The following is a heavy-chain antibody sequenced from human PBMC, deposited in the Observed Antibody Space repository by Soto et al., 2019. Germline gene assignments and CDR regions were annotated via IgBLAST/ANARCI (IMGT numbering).Heavy chain of an antibody. CDR3: ARKLEASVRHVEWFSYKWFDP. V-gene: IGHV4-34*01. CDR2: ITFRGVT. CDR1: ADSLSGYA. D-gene: IGHD3-9*01. J-gene: IGHJ5*02. Sequence: PSETLSLTCDVHADSLSGYAWSWIRQPPGKGLEWIGEITFRGVTNYHPSLKSRLSMSVDTSKNRISLNVSSVTAADTALYFCARKLEASVRHVEWFSYKWFDPWGPGTLVTVSS.